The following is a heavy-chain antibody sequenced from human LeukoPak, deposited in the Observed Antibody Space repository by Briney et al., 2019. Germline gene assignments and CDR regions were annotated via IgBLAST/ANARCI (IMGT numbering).Heavy chain of an antibody. CDR1: GFTFSDSA. J-gene: IGHJ4*02. Sequence: HAGGPLRLSCAASGFTFSDSAMNWVRQASGKGLEWVGHIRGKTNSYATAYAASVRGRFTISRDDSKNTAYLQMNSLKTEDTAVYYCTGGSGWYSPDYWGQGTLVTVSS. CDR3: TGGSGWYSPDY. V-gene: IGHV3-73*01. CDR2: IRGKTNSYAT. D-gene: IGHD6-19*01.